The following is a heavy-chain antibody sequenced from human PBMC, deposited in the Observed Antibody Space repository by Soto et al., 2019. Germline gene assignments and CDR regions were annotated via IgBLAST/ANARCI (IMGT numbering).Heavy chain of an antibody. CDR2: ISGSGGST. V-gene: IGHV3-23*01. D-gene: IGHD3-9*01. CDR3: ARDFTGQRGYFDY. J-gene: IGHJ4*02. CDR1: GFTFSSYA. Sequence: GGSLRLSCAASGFTFSSYAMSWVRQAPGKGLEWVSAISGSGGSTDYADSVKGRFSISRDNSKNTLYLQMINLRVEDTAVYYCARDFTGQRGYFDYWGQGALVTVSS.